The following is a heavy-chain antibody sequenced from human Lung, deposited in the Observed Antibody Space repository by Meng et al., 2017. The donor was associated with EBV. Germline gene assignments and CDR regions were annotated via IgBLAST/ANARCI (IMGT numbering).Heavy chain of an antibody. V-gene: IGHV1-18*01. D-gene: IGHD1-14*01. CDR1: GYIFNNYG. CDR3: ARDLPGGTKGTWLDL. CDR2: ISAYNGNT. Sequence: QVLLGRYGAERRKPGASVKVSCKASGYIFNNYGVSWVRQAPGQGPEWMGWISAYNGNTNYAQNFQGRFTMTTDTSTSTAYMELRSLRSDDTAVYYCARDLPGGTKGTWLDLWGQGTLVTVSS. J-gene: IGHJ5*02.